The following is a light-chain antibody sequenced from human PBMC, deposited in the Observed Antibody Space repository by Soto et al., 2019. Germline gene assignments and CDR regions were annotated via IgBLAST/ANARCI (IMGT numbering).Light chain of an antibody. CDR3: QQRSNWPA. Sequence: EIVMTQSPATLSVSPGETATLSCRASQSVSNNYLAWYQQKPGQAPRLLIYEASNRATGIPARFSGSGSGTDFTLTITRLEPEDFAVYYCQQRSNWPAFGQGTRLEIK. V-gene: IGKV3-11*01. J-gene: IGKJ5*01. CDR1: QSVSNNY. CDR2: EAS.